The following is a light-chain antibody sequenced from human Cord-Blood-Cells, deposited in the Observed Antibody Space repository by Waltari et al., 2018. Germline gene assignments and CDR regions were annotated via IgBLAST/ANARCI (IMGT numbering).Light chain of an antibody. CDR3: QQYYSTPYT. CDR2: WAS. J-gene: IGKJ2*01. CDR1: QSVLYSSNNKNY. Sequence: IVMTQSSDSLAASLGERATINCKSSQSVLYSSNNKNYLAWYQQKPGQPPKLLIYWASTRESGVPDRFSGSGSGTDFTLTISSLQAEDVAVYYCQQYYSTPYTFGQGTK. V-gene: IGKV4-1*01.